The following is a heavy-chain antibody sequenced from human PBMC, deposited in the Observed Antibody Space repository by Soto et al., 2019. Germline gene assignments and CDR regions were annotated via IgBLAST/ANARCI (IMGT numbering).Heavy chain of an antibody. CDR3: VRVVEAATRHTDFDS. Sequence: SETLSLTCHVSGGSIDNSHSFWRWVRRPPWSGLECLAIDNSSVSTYYTPSLKSRVTVSVDTSKTQVALRVRSGTVAETAMYYCVRVVEAATRHTDFDSWGQGIVVTVSS. J-gene: IGHJ4*02. CDR1: GGSIDNSHSF. V-gene: IGHV4-39*01. D-gene: IGHD2-15*01. CDR2: DNSSVST.